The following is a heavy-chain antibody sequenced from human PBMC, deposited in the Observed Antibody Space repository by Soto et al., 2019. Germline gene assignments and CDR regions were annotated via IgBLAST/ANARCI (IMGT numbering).Heavy chain of an antibody. CDR3: ARAAWLPYLSFY. J-gene: IGHJ4*02. D-gene: IGHD5-18*01. V-gene: IGHV3-21*01. CDR2: ITTGSDYI. CDR1: GFTFSSYN. Sequence: PGGSLRLSCAASGFTFSSYNMNWVRQAPGKGLEWVSSITTGSDYIYYADSVKGRFTVSRDNAKKSLYLQMNTLRAEDTAMYYCARAAWLPYLSFYWGQGALVTVSS.